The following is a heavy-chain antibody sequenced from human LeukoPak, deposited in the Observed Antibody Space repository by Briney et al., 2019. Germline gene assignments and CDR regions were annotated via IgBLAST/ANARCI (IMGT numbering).Heavy chain of an antibody. CDR1: GFTFSSYA. Sequence: GGSLRLSCAASGFTFSSYAMSWVRQAPGKGLEWVSVIYSGGSTYYADSVKGRFTISRDNSKNTLYLQMNSLRAEDTAVYYCARDSSDLQLWSYWGQGTLVTVSS. D-gene: IGHD5-18*01. CDR2: IYSGGST. V-gene: IGHV3-53*01. CDR3: ARDSSDLQLWSY. J-gene: IGHJ4*02.